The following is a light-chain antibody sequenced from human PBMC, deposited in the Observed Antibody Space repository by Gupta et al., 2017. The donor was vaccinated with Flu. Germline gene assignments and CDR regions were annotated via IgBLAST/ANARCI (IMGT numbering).Light chain of an antibody. V-gene: IGKV4-1*01. J-gene: IGKJ3*01. CDR3: QQNANNPCFT. CDR2: WAS. Sequence: DIVMTQSPDSLSVSLGESATINCKSSQSLLYSDNKKNYLGWLKQKPGQPPRLLLYWASIREGGVPDRFGGSGFGKDFTLTISSRQAEDVAVYFCQQNANNPCFTFGHGTNVDIK. CDR1: QSLLYSDNKKNY.